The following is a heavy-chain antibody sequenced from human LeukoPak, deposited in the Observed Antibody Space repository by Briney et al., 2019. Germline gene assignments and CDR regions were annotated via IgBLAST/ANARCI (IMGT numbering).Heavy chain of an antibody. CDR1: GFTLRTYA. V-gene: IGHV3-30*04. D-gene: IGHD3-10*01. CDR3: ARADFYGSGSHPPGGFDY. CDR2: ISYDGSNT. Sequence: SGGSLRLSCAASGFTLRTYAMHWVRQAPGKGLEWVAVISYDGSNTYYADSVRGRFTISRDSSKNTLYLQMSSLRAEDTAVYYCARADFYGSGSHPPGGFDYWGQGTLATVSS. J-gene: IGHJ4*02.